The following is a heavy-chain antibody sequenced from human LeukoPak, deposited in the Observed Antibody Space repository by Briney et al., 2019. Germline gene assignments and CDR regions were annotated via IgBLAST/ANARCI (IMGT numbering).Heavy chain of an antibody. CDR3: AKGKGTGSYYYFDY. D-gene: IGHD1-26*01. CDR2: ISSDGINK. V-gene: IGHV3-30-3*01. J-gene: IGHJ4*02. Sequence: GRSLRLSCAASGFTFNNYLMHWVRQAPGKGLEWVAVISSDGINKYYADSVKGRFTISRDNSKNTLYLQMNSLTAEDTAAYHCAKGKGTGSYYYFDYWGQGTLVIVSS. CDR1: GFTFNNYL.